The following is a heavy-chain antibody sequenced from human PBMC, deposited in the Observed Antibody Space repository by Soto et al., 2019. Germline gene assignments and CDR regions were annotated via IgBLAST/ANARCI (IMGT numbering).Heavy chain of an antibody. Sequence: TLSLACTVYGGSIGSGAYSWSWIRQRPGKGLEWIGYIYYSGSTYYNPSLKRRVTISVGTSKNQFSLKLSSVTDADTAVYYWATALLFVGYSCPSSSSGSWGQGTLLTLSS. CDR2: IYYSGST. CDR3: ATALLFVGYSCPSSSSGS. V-gene: IGHV4-31*03. CDR1: GGSIGSGAYS. J-gene: IGHJ5*02. D-gene: IGHD4-4*01.